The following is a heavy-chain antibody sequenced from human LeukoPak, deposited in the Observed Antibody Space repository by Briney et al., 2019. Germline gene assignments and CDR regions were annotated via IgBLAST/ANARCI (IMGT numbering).Heavy chain of an antibody. CDR2: ISGIGDFI. V-gene: IGHV3-21*01. CDR3: ARDSEAYCGGDCYFYFDY. Sequence: GGALRLSCAVSGFSSSGFGIFWVRQAPGKGLEWLAPISGIGDFIYNADSVKGRFTISKDNTKNSVHLQLTSLRAEDTAVYYCARDSEAYCGGDCYFYFDYWGQGTRVTVPS. CDR1: GFSSSGFG. D-gene: IGHD2-21*02. J-gene: IGHJ4*02.